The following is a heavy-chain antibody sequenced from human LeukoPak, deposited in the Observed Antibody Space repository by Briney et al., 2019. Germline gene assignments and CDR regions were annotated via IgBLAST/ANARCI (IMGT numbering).Heavy chain of an antibody. Sequence: GGSLRLSCAASGFTFSSYAMSWVRQAPGKGLEWVSAISGSGGSTYYADSVRGRFTISRDNSRNTLYLQMDSLRSGDTAVYYCARDFFPVVDSTWYEIGYWGQGTLVTVSS. J-gene: IGHJ4*02. D-gene: IGHD2-21*01. CDR1: GFTFSSYA. CDR2: ISGSGGST. CDR3: ARDFFPVVDSTWYEIGY. V-gene: IGHV3-23*01.